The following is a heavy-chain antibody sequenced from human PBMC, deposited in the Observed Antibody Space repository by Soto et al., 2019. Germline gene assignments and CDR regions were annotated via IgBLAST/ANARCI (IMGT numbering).Heavy chain of an antibody. D-gene: IGHD3-16*01. CDR1: GFTFSSYS. J-gene: IGHJ4*02. CDR2: XXGSGXST. V-gene: IGHV3-23*01. Sequence: EVQLLESGGGLLQPGGSLRLSCAASGFTFSSYSMNWVRQXPGKGLEWVSAXXGSGXSTXXAXXVXXRFTXXRXNSXXXXXXXXXXXXXXXXXXXXXXXXXXXYATWGFLDYWGQGTLVTVSS. CDR3: XXXXXXYATWGFLDY.